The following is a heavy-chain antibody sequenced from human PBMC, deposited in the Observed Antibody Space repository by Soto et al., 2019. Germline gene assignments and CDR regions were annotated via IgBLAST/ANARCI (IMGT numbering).Heavy chain of an antibody. J-gene: IGHJ4*02. D-gene: IGHD6-19*01. CDR3: AARAVAAPF. V-gene: IGHV3-66*01. Sequence: EVQLVESGGGLVQPGGSPRLSCAVSGFTVSNNYMSWVRQAPGKGLEWVSLIYSGGSTYYADSVKGRFTISRDNSKNTLYLQMNSLRAEDTAVYYCAARAVAAPFWGQGTLVTVSS. CDR2: IYSGGST. CDR1: GFTVSNNY.